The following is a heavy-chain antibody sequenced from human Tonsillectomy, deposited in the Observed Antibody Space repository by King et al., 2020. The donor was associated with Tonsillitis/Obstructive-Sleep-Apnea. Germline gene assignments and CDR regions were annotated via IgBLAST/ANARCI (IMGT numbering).Heavy chain of an antibody. D-gene: IGHD1-26*01. CDR2: IYSGGST. Sequence: VQLVESGGGLIQPGGSLRLSCAASGFTVISNYMSWVRQAPGKGLEWVSVIYSGGSTYYADSLKGRFTISRDNSKNTLYLQMNSLRAEDPAVYYCARIVTIVGATQFDPWGQGTLVTVSS. CDR3: ARIVTIVGATQFDP. CDR1: GFTVISNY. V-gene: IGHV3-53*01. J-gene: IGHJ5*02.